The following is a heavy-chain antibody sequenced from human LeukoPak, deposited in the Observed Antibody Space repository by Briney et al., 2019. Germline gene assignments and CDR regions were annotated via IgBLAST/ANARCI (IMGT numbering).Heavy chain of an antibody. CDR3: GGNY. CDR1: GFTFDDYA. Sequence: PGRSLRLSCAASGFTFDDYAMHWVRQAPGKGLEWVSGISWNSGSIGYADSVKGRFTISRDNAKNSLYLQMDSLRAEDTAVYYCGGNYWGQGTRVTVSS. J-gene: IGHJ4*02. CDR2: ISWNSGSI. V-gene: IGHV3-9*01.